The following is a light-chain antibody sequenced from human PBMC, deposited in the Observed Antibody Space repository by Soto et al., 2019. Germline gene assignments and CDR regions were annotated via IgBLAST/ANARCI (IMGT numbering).Light chain of an antibody. CDR3: QQSYTVPPT. V-gene: IGKV1-39*01. J-gene: IGKJ3*01. CDR2: SAS. CDR1: QTVNRN. Sequence: DIQMTQSPPSLSASVGDRVTITCRTSQTVNRNLNRYQCKPGSAPKLLIYSASALQDEAPSRFSGSGSGTDFTLTISSLQPEDFATYYCQQSYTVPPTFGPGTTVDVQ.